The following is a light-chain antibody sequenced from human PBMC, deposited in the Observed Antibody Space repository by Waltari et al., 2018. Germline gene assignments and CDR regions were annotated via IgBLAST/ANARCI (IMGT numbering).Light chain of an antibody. CDR3: MQALQTPIT. Sequence: EIVMTQSPLSLSVTPGEPASISCTSSQSLLHPNGHTYLDWYLQKPGQSPQLLIYFASNRAPGVPDRFSGSESGTLFTLRISRVEAEDVGVYYCMQALQTPITFGQGTRLDIK. CDR1: QSLLHPNGHTY. CDR2: FAS. J-gene: IGKJ5*01. V-gene: IGKV2-28*01.